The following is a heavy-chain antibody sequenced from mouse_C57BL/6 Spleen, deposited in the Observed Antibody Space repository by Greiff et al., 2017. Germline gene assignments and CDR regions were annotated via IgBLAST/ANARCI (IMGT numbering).Heavy chain of an antibody. CDR1: GYTFTSYW. CDR3: ARADVYDYAMDY. D-gene: IGHD2-2*01. V-gene: IGHV1-55*01. CDR2: IYPGSGST. Sequence: QVQLQQPGAELVKPGASVKMSCTASGYTFTSYWITWVKQRPVQGLEWIGDIYPGSGSTNYTEKFKSKPTLTVDTSSSTAYMQLSSLTSEYAAVYYCARADVYDYAMDYWGQRTSVTVSS. J-gene: IGHJ4*01.